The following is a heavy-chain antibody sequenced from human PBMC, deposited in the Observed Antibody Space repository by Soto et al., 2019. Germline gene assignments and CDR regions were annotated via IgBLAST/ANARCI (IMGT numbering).Heavy chain of an antibody. D-gene: IGHD2-2*01. CDR2: ISTYKGYT. Sequence: QVQLVQSGTEVKKPGASVKVSCKASGYTFSSYGISWVRQAPGQGLEWMGWISTYKGYTHYAQKVQGRVTMTTDTSTSTAYMELRSLRSDDTAVYYCARDWYCNSTSCHDTFDIWGQGTMVTVSS. CDR1: GYTFSSYG. CDR3: ARDWYCNSTSCHDTFDI. J-gene: IGHJ3*02. V-gene: IGHV1-18*01.